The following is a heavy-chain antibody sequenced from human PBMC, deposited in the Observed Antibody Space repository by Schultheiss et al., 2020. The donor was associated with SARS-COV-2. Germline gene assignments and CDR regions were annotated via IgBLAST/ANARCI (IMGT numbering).Heavy chain of an antibody. CDR2: IIPIFGTA. J-gene: IGHJ6*02. CDR3: ARYYSFYYAMDV. Sequence: SVKVSCKASGGTFSSYAISWVRQAPGQGLEWMGGIIPIFGTANYAQKFQGRVTLTTDTSTNTAYMELTSLRSDDTAIYYCARYYSFYYAMDVWGQGTTVTVSS. CDR1: GGTFSSYA. V-gene: IGHV1-69*05.